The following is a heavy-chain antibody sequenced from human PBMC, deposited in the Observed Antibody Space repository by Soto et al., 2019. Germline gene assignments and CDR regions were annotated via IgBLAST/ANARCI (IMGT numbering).Heavy chain of an antibody. CDR3: ARVSSSCASCYYYGMDV. J-gene: IGHJ6*02. CDR2: IYYSGST. V-gene: IGHV4-31*03. Sequence: NPSETLSLTCTVSGGSIGSGGYYWSWIRQHPGKGLEWIGYIYYSGSTYYNPSLKSRVTISVDTSKNQFSLKLSSVTAADTAVYYCARVSSSCASCYYYGMDVWGQGTTVTVSS. CDR1: GGSIGSGGYY. D-gene: IGHD6-6*01.